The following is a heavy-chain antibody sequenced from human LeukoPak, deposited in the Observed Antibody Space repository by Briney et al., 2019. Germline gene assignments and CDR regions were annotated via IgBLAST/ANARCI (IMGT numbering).Heavy chain of an antibody. J-gene: IGHJ5*02. D-gene: IGHD3-3*01. CDR2: IYTSGST. CDR1: GGSLKSTSYY. CDR3: ARAYTRVRFLEWLPPGKGYNWFDP. Sequence: SETLSLTCTVSGGSLKSTSYYWSCIRQPAGKGLEWIVRIYTSGSTNYNPSLKSRVTISVDSSKNQFSLKLTSMTAADTAVYYCARAYTRVRFLEWLPPGKGYNWFDPWGQGTLVTVSS. V-gene: IGHV4-61*02.